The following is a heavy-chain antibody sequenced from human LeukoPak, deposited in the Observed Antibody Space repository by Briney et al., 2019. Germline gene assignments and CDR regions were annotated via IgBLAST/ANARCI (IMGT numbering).Heavy chain of an antibody. CDR3: ARDRPFGSGSFPDY. Sequence: GGSLRLSCAASGFTFSSFAMTWVRQAPGKGLEWVSVIYSGGSTYYADSVKGRFTISKDNSKNTLYLQMNSLRAEDTAVYYCARDRPFGSGSFPDYWGQGTLVTVSS. CDR1: GFTFSSFA. CDR2: IYSGGST. V-gene: IGHV3-53*01. J-gene: IGHJ4*02. D-gene: IGHD3-10*01.